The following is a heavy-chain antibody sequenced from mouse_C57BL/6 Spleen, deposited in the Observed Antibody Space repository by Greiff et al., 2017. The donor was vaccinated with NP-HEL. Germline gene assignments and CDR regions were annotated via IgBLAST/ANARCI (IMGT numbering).Heavy chain of an antibody. J-gene: IGHJ4*01. CDR1: GYTFTSYW. Sequence: VQLQQPGAELVMPGASVKLSCKASGYTFTSYWMHWVKQRPGQGLEWIGEIDPSDSYTNYNQKFKGKSTLTVDKSSSTAYMQLSSLTSEDSAVYYCARSEVAWAMDYWGQGTSVTVSS. V-gene: IGHV1-69*01. CDR3: ARSEVAWAMDY. D-gene: IGHD1-1*01. CDR2: IDPSDSYT.